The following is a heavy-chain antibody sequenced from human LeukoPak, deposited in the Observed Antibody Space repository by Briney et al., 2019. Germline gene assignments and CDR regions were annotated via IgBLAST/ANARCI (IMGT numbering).Heavy chain of an antibody. CDR1: GYSISSGYY. V-gene: IGHV4-38-2*01. CDR2: IYHSGST. D-gene: IGHD1-1*01. Sequence: SETLSLTCAVSGYSISSGYYWGWIRQPPGKGLEWIGSIYHSGSTYYNPSLKSRVTISVDTSKNQFSLKLSSVTAADTAVYYCARGPRSSYWNYYYYYGMDVWGQGTTVTVSS. J-gene: IGHJ6*02. CDR3: ARGPRSSYWNYYYYYGMDV.